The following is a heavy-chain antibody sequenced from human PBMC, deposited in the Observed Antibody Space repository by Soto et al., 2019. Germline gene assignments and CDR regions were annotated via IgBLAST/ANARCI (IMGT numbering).Heavy chain of an antibody. CDR1: GGSISSYY. CDR3: ARHVDCSGGSCYSWVSYFDY. Sequence: SETLSLTCTVSGGSISSYYWSWIRQPPGKGLEWIGYIYYSGSTNYNPSLKSRITISIDMSKNQSSLRLSSVTAADTAVYYCARHVDCSGGSCYSWVSYFDYWGQGTLVTVSS. D-gene: IGHD2-15*01. J-gene: IGHJ4*02. V-gene: IGHV4-59*08. CDR2: IYYSGST.